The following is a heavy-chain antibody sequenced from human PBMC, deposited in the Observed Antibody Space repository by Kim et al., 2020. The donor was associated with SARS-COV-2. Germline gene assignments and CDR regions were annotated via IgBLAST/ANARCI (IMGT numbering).Heavy chain of an antibody. CDR3: AREIAAAKVMIYYYNGMDV. D-gene: IGHD6-13*01. CDR1: GYTVSNYG. Sequence: ASVKVSCKASGYTVSNYGITWVRQAPGQGLEWMGCISAYYGNTNYAQKFQGRVTMTTDTSTSTAYMELRSLRSDDTAVYYCAREIAAAKVMIYYYNGMDVWGQGTTVTVSS. J-gene: IGHJ6*02. V-gene: IGHV1-18*04. CDR2: ISAYYGNT.